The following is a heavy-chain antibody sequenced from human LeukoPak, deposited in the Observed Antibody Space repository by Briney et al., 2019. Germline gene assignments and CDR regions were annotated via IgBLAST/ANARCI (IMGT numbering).Heavy chain of an antibody. D-gene: IGHD5-18*01. CDR2: INHSGST. J-gene: IGHJ3*02. CDR1: GGSISSSGYY. CDR3: ARGAPKEIQLWLRLRGVAFDI. Sequence: PSETLSLTCTVSGGSISSSGYYWGWIRQPPGKGLEWIGEINHSGSTNYNPSLKSRVTISVDTSKNQFSLKLNSVTAADTAVYYCARGAPKEIQLWLRLRGVAFDIRGQGTMVTVSS. V-gene: IGHV4-39*07.